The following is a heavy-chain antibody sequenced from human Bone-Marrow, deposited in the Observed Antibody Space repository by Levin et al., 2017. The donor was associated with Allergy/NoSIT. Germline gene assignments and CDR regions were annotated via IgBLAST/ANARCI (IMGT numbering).Heavy chain of an antibody. D-gene: IGHD6-19*01. CDR1: GYTFIRYA. V-gene: IGHV1-3*04. Sequence: GGSLRLSCAASGYTFIRYAIHWVRQAPGQGPEWMGWINTANDNTKYSQKFQGRVTITSDTSATTVYMELSSLTSEDTAVYYCAREYSSGSIWGQGTLVTVSS. J-gene: IGHJ4*02. CDR2: INTANDNT. CDR3: AREYSSGSI.